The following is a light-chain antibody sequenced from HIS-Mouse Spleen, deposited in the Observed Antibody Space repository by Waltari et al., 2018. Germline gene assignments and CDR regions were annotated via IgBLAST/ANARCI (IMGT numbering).Light chain of an antibody. V-gene: IGKV1-8*01. CDR2: AAS. Sequence: AIRMTQSPPSLFASTGDRVTITCRSSQGISSYLAWYQQKPEKAPKLLLYAASALKSGVPSRFSSSGSGTDFTLTIICLQSEDFATYYCQQYYSYPYTFGQGTKLEIK. CDR1: QGISSY. CDR3: QQYYSYPYT. J-gene: IGKJ2*01.